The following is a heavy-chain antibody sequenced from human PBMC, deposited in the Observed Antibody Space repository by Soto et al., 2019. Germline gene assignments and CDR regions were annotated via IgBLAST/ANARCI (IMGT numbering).Heavy chain of an antibody. CDR3: AKDGGGGYQPPNYYHYGLDV. V-gene: IGHV3-30*18. Sequence: GESLKISCAASGFSFSAHGMHWVRQAPGKGLEWVAVISYDGINKDYADSVEGRLTISRDNSKNTLYLQLDSLRIDDTGIYYCAKDGGGGYQPPNYYHYGLDVWGQGTTVTVSS. J-gene: IGHJ6*02. CDR2: ISYDGINK. CDR1: GFSFSAHG. D-gene: IGHD2-21*01.